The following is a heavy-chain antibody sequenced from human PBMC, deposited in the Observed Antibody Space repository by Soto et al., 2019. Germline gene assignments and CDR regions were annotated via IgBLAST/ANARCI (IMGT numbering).Heavy chain of an antibody. J-gene: IGHJ4*02. V-gene: IGHV3-23*01. D-gene: IGHD3-9*01. CDR3: AKVTYYDILTGYSADY. CDR2: ISGSGGST. CDR1: GFTFSSYA. Sequence: EVQLLESGGGLVQPGGSLRLSCAASGFTFSSYAMSWVRQAPGKGLEWVSAISGSGGSTYYADSVKGRFTISRDNSKNTLYLQMNSLRAEDTAVYYCAKVTYYDILTGYSADYWGQGTLVTVSS.